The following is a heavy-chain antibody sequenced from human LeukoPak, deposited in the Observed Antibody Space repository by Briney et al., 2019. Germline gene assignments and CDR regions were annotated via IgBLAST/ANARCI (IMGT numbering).Heavy chain of an antibody. CDR2: IYSGGST. Sequence: GGSLRLSCAASGFTVSSNYMSWVRQAPGKGLEWVSVIYSGGSTYYADSVKGRFTISRDNSKNTLYLQMNSLRAEDTAVYYCAKGGVVVTAPFDYWGQGTLVTVSS. V-gene: IGHV3-53*01. D-gene: IGHD2-21*02. CDR1: GFTVSSNY. CDR3: AKGGVVVTAPFDY. J-gene: IGHJ4*02.